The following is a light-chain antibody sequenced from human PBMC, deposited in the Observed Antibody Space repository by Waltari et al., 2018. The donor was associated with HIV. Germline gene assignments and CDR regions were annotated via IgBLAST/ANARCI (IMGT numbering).Light chain of an antibody. Sequence: SYEVTQPPSVSVSPGQTARIPCSGDALPKQYAHWYQQKPGQAPVVVTYKDSERPSGIPERFSGSSSGTTVTLTISGVQAEDEADYYCQSADSSGTSVVFGGGTKLTVL. CDR2: KDS. CDR1: ALPKQY. CDR3: QSADSSGTSVV. V-gene: IGLV3-25*03. J-gene: IGLJ2*01.